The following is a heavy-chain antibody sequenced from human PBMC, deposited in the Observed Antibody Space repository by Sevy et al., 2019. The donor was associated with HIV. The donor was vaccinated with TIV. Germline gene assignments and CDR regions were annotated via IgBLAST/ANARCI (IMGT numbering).Heavy chain of an antibody. J-gene: IGHJ6*02. Sequence: GGSLRLSCAASGFTFSNYAMNWVRQTPGKGLEWVSSISGSGDNTYYEDSVKGRFNSSRDTSYNPMTLQRSSLRAEDTAVYYCAKNENFWSGYLAIDVWGQGTTVTVSS. CDR2: ISGSGDNT. CDR3: AKNENFWSGYLAIDV. CDR1: GFTFSNYA. D-gene: IGHD3-3*01. V-gene: IGHV3-23*01.